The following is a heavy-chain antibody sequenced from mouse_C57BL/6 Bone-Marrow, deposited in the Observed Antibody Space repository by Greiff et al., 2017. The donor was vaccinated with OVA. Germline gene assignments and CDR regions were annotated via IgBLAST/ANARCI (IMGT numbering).Heavy chain of an antibody. CDR2: INPNYGTT. V-gene: IGHV1-39*01. CDR1: GYSFTDYN. J-gene: IGHJ3*01. CDR3: ARSRDGYPSWFAY. Sequence: EVKLVESGPELVKPGASVKISCKASGYSFTDYNMNWVKQSNGKSLEWIGVINPNYGTTSYNQKFKGKATLTVDQSSSTAYMQLNSLTSEDSAVYYCARSRDGYPSWFAYWGQGTLVTVSA. D-gene: IGHD2-3*01.